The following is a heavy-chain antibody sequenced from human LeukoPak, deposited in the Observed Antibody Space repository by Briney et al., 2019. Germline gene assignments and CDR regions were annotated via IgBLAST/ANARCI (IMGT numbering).Heavy chain of an antibody. Sequence: PGGSLRLSCAGSGFTFASYAVHWVRQAPGKGLEWVAAIWYDGSNKYYADSVKGRFTISRDNSKNTLYLQMNSLRAEDTALYYCARGQEYYYDSSAYSKFDYWGQGTLVTVSS. CDR1: GFTFASYA. D-gene: IGHD3-22*01. V-gene: IGHV3-33*08. J-gene: IGHJ4*02. CDR3: ARGQEYYYDSSAYSKFDY. CDR2: IWYDGSNK.